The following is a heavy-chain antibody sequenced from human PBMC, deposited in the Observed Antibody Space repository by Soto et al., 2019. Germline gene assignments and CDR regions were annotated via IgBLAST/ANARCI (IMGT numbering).Heavy chain of an antibody. CDR2: ISGSGGST. Sequence: EVHRLKSGGGLVQLGGSLKLPGPASGFTFSSNAMGWVRQPPGKGREWVSAISGSGGSTYYADSVKGRFTISRDNSKNTLYLQMNSLRAEDTAVYYCAKRTVGWYFDLWGRGTLVTVSS. J-gene: IGHJ2*01. V-gene: IGHV3-23*01. CDR3: AKRTVGWYFDL. D-gene: IGHD4-17*01. CDR1: GFTFSSNA.